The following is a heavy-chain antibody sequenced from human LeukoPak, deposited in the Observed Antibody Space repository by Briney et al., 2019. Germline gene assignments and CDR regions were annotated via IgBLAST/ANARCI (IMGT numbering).Heavy chain of an antibody. D-gene: IGHD6-13*01. CDR3: ARDIAAAGHFDY. CDR1: GYTFTSYG. Sequence: ASVKVSCKACGYTFTSYGISWVRQAPGQGLEWMGWISAYNGNTNYAQKLQGRVTMTTDTSTSTAYMELRSLRSDDTAVYYCARDIAAAGHFDYWGQGTLVTVSS. V-gene: IGHV1-18*01. J-gene: IGHJ4*02. CDR2: ISAYNGNT.